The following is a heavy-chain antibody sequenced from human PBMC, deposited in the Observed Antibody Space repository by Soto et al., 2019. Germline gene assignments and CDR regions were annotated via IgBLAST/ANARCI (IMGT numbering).Heavy chain of an antibody. Sequence: QVQLQQWGAGLLEPSETLSLTCAVYGGSFSGYYWRWIRQPTGKGLEWIGEINHSGSTNYNKSLKSRVTISVDTSKNQFSLKLSSVTAADTAVYYCARGVFPFDYWGPGTLVTVSS. CDR2: INHSGST. CDR1: GGSFSGYY. J-gene: IGHJ4*02. D-gene: IGHD3-10*02. CDR3: ARGVFPFDY. V-gene: IGHV4-34*01.